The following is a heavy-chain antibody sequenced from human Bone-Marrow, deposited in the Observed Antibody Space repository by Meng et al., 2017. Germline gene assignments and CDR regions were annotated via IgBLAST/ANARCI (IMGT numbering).Heavy chain of an antibody. V-gene: IGHV4-59*01. CDR2: IYYSGT. CDR1: GVSISTDY. J-gene: IGHJ5*02. Sequence: QVQLQESGPGLVKPSETLSRTGTVSGVSISTDYWSWIRQPPGKGLKWIGLIYYSGTNYSPSLRSRVSISLDPSKNQFSLNLTSVTAADTAVYYCARGGASSKWFDPWGQGTLVTVSS. CDR3: ARGGASSKWFDP. D-gene: IGHD2/OR15-2a*01.